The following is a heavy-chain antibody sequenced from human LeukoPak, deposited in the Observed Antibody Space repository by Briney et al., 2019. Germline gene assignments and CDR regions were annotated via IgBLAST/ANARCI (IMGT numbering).Heavy chain of an antibody. CDR1: GGSFSGYY. D-gene: IGHD5-12*01. CDR2: INHSGST. Sequence: PSETLSLTCAVYGGSFSGYYWSWIRQPPGKGLEWIGEINHSGSTNYNPSLKSRVTISVDTSKNQFSLKLSSVTAADTAVYYCARGQVEWLRFGIYGPWGQGTLGTVSS. V-gene: IGHV4-34*01. J-gene: IGHJ5*02. CDR3: ARGQVEWLRFGIYGP.